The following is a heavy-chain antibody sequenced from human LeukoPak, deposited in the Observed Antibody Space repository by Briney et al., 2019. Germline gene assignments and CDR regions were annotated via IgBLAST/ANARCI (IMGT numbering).Heavy chain of an antibody. CDR3: ATRGKGSWYFDL. CDR1: GGTFSSYA. CDR2: IIPIFGTA. D-gene: IGHD1-14*01. Sequence: SVKVSCKASGGTFSSYAISWVRHAPGQGLEWMGGIIPIFGTANYAQKFQGRVTITADESTSTAYMELSSLRSEDTAVYYCATRGKGSWYFDLWGRGTLVTVSS. J-gene: IGHJ2*01. V-gene: IGHV1-69*13.